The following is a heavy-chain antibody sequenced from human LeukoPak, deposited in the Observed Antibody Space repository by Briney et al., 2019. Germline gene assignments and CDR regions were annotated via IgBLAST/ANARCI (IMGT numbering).Heavy chain of an antibody. V-gene: IGHV3-30-3*01. CDR1: GFTFSSYA. Sequence: GGSLRLSCAASGFTFSSYAMHWVRQAPGKGLEWVAVISYDGSNKYYADSVKGRFTISRDNAKSTLYLQMNRLRAEDTAVYYCIRGPTYFDYWGQGILVTVSS. CDR3: IRGPTYFDY. J-gene: IGHJ4*02. CDR2: ISYDGSNK.